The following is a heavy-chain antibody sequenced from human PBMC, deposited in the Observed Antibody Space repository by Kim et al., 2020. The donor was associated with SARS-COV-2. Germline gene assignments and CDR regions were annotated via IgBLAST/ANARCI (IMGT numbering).Heavy chain of an antibody. D-gene: IGHD6-13*01. Sequence: GGSLRLSCAASGFTFSSYSMNWVRQAPGKGLEWVSSISSSSSHIYYADSVKGRFTISRDNAKNSLYLQMNSLRAEDTAVYYCASTTGYSSSWYDYWGQGTLVTVSS. CDR1: GFTFSSYS. V-gene: IGHV3-21*01. CDR3: ASTTGYSSSWYDY. CDR2: ISSSSSHI. J-gene: IGHJ4*02.